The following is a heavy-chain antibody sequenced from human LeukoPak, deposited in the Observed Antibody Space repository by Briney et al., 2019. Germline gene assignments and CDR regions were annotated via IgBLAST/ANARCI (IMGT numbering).Heavy chain of an antibody. CDR2: IRYDGSNK. Sequence: GGSLRLSCAASGFTFSSYGMHWVRQAPGKGLEWVAFIRYDGSNKYYADSVKGRFTISRDNSKNTLYLQINSLRAEDTAVYYCAKAIRLTNWFDPWGQGTLVTVSS. J-gene: IGHJ5*02. CDR3: AKAIRLTNWFDP. CDR1: GFTFSSYG. V-gene: IGHV3-30*02.